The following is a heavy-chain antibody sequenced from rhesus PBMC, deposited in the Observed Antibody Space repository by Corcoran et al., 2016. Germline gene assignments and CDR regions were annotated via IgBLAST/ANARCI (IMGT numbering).Heavy chain of an antibody. CDR1: GGSISSNY. CDR2: IPGSAGST. Sequence: QLQLQESGPGLVKPSETLSLTCAVSGGSISSNYWSWIRQPPGKGLAWIGRIPGSAGSTHNNPSLRCRVTMSTDTSKNQCSLKRISVTAADTAVYYCARDGYYYSGTYPLDYWGQGVLVTVSS. J-gene: IGHJ4*01. CDR3: ARDGYYYSGTYPLDY. V-gene: IGHV4-173*01. D-gene: IGHD3-16*01.